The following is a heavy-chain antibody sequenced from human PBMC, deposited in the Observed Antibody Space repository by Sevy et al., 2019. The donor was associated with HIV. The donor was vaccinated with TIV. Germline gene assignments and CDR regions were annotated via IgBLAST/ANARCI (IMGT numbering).Heavy chain of an antibody. J-gene: IGHJ6*02. CDR2: VGRAGDT. CDR1: GFTFITYD. Sequence: GGSLRLSCAASGFTFITYDMHWVRHVTGKGLEWVSGVGRAGDTFYPCSVKGRFTISRENAKNSLYLQMNNLRAGDTAVYYCTRSGGYSDYGMDVWGQGTTVTVSS. V-gene: IGHV3-13*01. CDR3: TRSGGYSDYGMDV. D-gene: IGHD5-12*01.